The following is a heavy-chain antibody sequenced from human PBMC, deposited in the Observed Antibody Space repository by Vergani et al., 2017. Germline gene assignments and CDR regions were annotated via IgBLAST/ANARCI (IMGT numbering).Heavy chain of an antibody. CDR1: GFTFDDYT. CDR2: ISWDGGST. J-gene: IGHJ4*02. Sequence: EVQLVESGGVVVQPGGSLRLSCAASGFTFDDYTMHWVRQAPGKGLGWVSLISWDGGSTYYADSVKGRFTISRDNSKNSLYLQMNSLRTEDTALYYCAKGAGATTSLDYWGQGTLVTVSS. D-gene: IGHD1-26*01. V-gene: IGHV3-43*01. CDR3: AKGAGATTSLDY.